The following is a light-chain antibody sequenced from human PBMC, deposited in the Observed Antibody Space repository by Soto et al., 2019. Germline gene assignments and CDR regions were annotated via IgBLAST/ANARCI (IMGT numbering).Light chain of an antibody. V-gene: IGKV3-20*01. CDR2: GAS. Sequence: EIVLTQSPGTLSLSPGERATLSCRASQSVSTSYLACYQQKPGQAPRLLIYGASSRATDIPDRFSGSGSGTDFTLTINRLEPEDFAVYYCQQFGSSPPTFGPGTKVDIK. CDR3: QQFGSSPPT. J-gene: IGKJ3*01. CDR1: QSVSTSY.